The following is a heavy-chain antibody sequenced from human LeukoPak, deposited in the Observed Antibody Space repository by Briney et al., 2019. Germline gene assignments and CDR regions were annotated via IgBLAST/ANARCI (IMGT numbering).Heavy chain of an antibody. J-gene: IGHJ6*03. CDR1: GFTFTSWT. D-gene: IGHD5-18*01. CDR3: AREGFTATGVNYYYHMDV. V-gene: IGHV1-18*01. Sequence: ATVKVSCKASGFTFTSWTFSWVRQAPGQGLEWMGWISAYNGASNYAQKLQGRVTMTTDASTDTVYMELRSLRSDDTAVYFCAREGFTATGVNYYYHMDVWGEGTSVTVSS. CDR2: ISAYNGAS.